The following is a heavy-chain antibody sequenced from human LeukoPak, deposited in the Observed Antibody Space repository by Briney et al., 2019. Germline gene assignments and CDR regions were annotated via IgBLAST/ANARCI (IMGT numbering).Heavy chain of an antibody. D-gene: IGHD3-3*01. V-gene: IGHV1-8*01. CDR3: ARRTYYDFWSGYYPMGYYYYMDV. Sequence: ASVKVSCKASGYTFTSYDINWVRQATGQGLEWMGGMNPNSGNTGYAQKFQGRVTMTRNTSISTAYMELSSLRSEDTAVYYCARRTYYDFWSGYYPMGYYYYMDVWGKGTTVTVSS. CDR1: GYTFTSYD. CDR2: MNPNSGNT. J-gene: IGHJ6*03.